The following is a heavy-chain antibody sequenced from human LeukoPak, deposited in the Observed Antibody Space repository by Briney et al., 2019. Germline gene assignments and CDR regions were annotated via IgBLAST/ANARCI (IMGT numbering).Heavy chain of an antibody. D-gene: IGHD3-10*01. CDR2: ISGSGDDT. V-gene: IGHV3-23*01. Sequence: GGSLRLSCAASGFTFSSHGMSWVRQAPGKGLEWVSTISGSGDDTYYADSVKGRFTISRDNSKNTLYLQMNSLRAEDTAVYYCAKVTYGSGTYGAFDYWGQGTLVTVSS. J-gene: IGHJ4*02. CDR3: AKVTYGSGTYGAFDY. CDR1: GFTFSSHG.